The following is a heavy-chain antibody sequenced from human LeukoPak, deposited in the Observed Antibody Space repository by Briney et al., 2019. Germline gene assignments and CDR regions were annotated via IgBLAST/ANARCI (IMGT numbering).Heavy chain of an antibody. D-gene: IGHD6-19*01. J-gene: IGHJ2*01. CDR1: GYTFSIYG. V-gene: IGHV3-33*01. CDR2: IWFDGSNK. Sequence: QPGRSLRLSCAASGYTFSIYGMHWARQAPGKGLEWVAVIWFDGSNKFYRDSVRGRFTISRDDSKNTLYLQMHSLRVEDTAVHYCSRDSDEYRSEWYFDLWGRGTLVTVSS. CDR3: SRDSDEYRSEWYFDL.